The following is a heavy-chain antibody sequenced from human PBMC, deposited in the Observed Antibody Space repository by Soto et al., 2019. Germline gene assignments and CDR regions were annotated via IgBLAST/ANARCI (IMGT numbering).Heavy chain of an antibody. CDR1: GFTFSKYG. J-gene: IGHJ4*02. V-gene: IGHV3-30*03. D-gene: IGHD3-22*01. CDR3: AEGGYYYDSSGYYPLAY. CDR2: ISYDGRNK. Sequence: GGSLRLSCAASGFTFSKYGMHWVRQAPGKGLEWVAVISYDGRNKYYADSVKGRFTISRDNSKNTLSLQMNSLEAEDTAVYYCAEGGYYYDSSGYYPLAYWGQGTLVTVSS.